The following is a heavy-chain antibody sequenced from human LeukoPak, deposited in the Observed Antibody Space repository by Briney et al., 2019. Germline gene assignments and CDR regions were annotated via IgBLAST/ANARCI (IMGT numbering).Heavy chain of an antibody. D-gene: IGHD1-26*01. V-gene: IGHV4-34*01. Sequence: KSSETLSLTCAVYGGSFSGYYWSWIRQPPGKGLEWIGEINHSGSTNHNPSLKSRVTISVDTSKNQFSLKLSSVTAADTAVYYCASQVGATTLDYWGQGTLVTVSS. CDR1: GGSFSGYY. CDR2: INHSGST. J-gene: IGHJ4*02. CDR3: ASQVGATTLDY.